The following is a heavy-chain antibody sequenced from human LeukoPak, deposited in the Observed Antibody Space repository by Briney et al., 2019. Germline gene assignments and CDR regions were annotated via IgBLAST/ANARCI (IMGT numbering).Heavy chain of an antibody. Sequence: GGSLRLSCAASGFTFSTYAMHWVRQAPGKGLEYISSISSDGGSTYYADSVKGRFTISRDNSKNTLYLQMGGLRAEDMAVYYCARSNNIVGATYFDYWGQGTLVTVSS. D-gene: IGHD1-26*01. CDR1: GFTFSTYA. CDR2: ISSDGGST. CDR3: ARSNNIVGATYFDY. J-gene: IGHJ4*02. V-gene: IGHV3-64*02.